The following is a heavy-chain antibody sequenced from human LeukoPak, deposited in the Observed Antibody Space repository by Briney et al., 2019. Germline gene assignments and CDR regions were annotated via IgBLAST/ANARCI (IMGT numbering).Heavy chain of an antibody. CDR1: GFTFSSYA. D-gene: IGHD3-3*01. V-gene: IGHV4-34*01. CDR2: INHSGST. J-gene: IGHJ3*02. Sequence: GSLRLSCAASGFTFSSYAMSWVRQAPGKGLEWIGEINHSGSTNYNPSLKSRVTISVDTSKNQFSLKLSSVTAADTAVYYCARGRITIAFDIWGQGTMVTVSS. CDR3: ARGRITIAFDI.